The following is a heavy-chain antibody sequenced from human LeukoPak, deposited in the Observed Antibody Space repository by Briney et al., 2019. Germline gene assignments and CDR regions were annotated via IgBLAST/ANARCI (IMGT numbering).Heavy chain of an antibody. J-gene: IGHJ4*02. Sequence: SETLSLTCAVYGGSFSGYYWSWIRQPPGKGLEWLGEINHSGSTNYNPSLKSRVTISVDTSKNQFSLKLSSVTAADTAVYYCARGRRYGDYADYWGQGTLVTVSS. V-gene: IGHV4-34*01. D-gene: IGHD4-17*01. CDR2: INHSGST. CDR3: ARGRRYGDYADY. CDR1: GGSFSGYY.